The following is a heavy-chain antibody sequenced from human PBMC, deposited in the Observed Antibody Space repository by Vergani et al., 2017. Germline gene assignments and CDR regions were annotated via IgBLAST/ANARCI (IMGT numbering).Heavy chain of an antibody. J-gene: IGHJ4*02. CDR3: ARHTTYTDS. CDR2: IYPADSDT. D-gene: IGHD1-1*01. V-gene: IGHV5-51*01. CDR1: EYSFGNYW. Sequence: EVQLVQSGAEVKKPGESLKISCKGSEYSFGNYWIGWVRQMPGKGLEWMGIIYPADSDTRYSPSFQGQVTISADKSISTAFLQWASLKASDTALYYCARHTTYTDSWGQGTLVTVSS.